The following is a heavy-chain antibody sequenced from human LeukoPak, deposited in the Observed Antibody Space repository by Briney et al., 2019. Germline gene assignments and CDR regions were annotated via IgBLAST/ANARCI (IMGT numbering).Heavy chain of an antibody. V-gene: IGHV4-34*01. D-gene: IGHD1-26*01. J-gene: IGHJ4*02. CDR1: GGSFSGYD. CDR3: ASSSGSPIPPFDY. Sequence: WETLSLTCAVYGGSFSGYDWRWIRQPPGKGLEWIGEINHSGSTNYNPSLKSRVTISVDTSKTQFSLKLSSVTAADTAVYYCASSSGSPIPPFDYWGQGTLVTVSS. CDR2: INHSGST.